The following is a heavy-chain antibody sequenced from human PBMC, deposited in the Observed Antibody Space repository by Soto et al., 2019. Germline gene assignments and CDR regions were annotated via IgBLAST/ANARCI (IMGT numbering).Heavy chain of an antibody. V-gene: IGHV3-11*01. CDR1: GFSFRDHY. J-gene: IGHJ4*02. Sequence: GGSLRLSCAASGFSFRDHYMTWIRQAPGKGLELLSYISPGGDITNYVDSVKGRFTISRDNAKNSLFLHMNSLRAEDTAVYYCTRDPRITDFWGQGTLVTVSS. CDR2: ISPGGDIT. D-gene: IGHD3-16*01. CDR3: TRDPRITDF.